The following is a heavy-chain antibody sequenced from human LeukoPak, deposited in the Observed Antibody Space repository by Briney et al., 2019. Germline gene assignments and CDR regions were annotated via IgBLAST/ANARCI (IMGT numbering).Heavy chain of an antibody. CDR2: TSSSGSTI. CDR3: ARDPLYCSSTSCYLPGMDV. Sequence: PGGSLRLSCAASGFTFSSYEMNWVRQAPGKGLEWVSYTSSSGSTIYYADSVKGRFTISRDNAKNSLYLQMNSLRAEDTAVYYCARDPLYCSSTSCYLPGMDVWGQGTTVTVSS. D-gene: IGHD2-2*01. V-gene: IGHV3-48*03. CDR1: GFTFSSYE. J-gene: IGHJ6*02.